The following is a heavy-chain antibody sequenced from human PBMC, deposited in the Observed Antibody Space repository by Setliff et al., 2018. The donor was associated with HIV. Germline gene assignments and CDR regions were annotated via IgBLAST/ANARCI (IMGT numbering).Heavy chain of an antibody. CDR3: ARESLNLGELSSNPDASDI. D-gene: IGHD3-16*02. CDR2: ISTYSDET. CDR1: GYTFTTYG. V-gene: IGHV1-18*01. Sequence: ASVKVSCKSSGYTFTTYGLSWVRQAPGQGLEWMGWISTYSDETSYSQNLQGRLTMTTDTSTGTAYMELRSLRSDDTAVYYCARESLNLGELSSNPDASDIWGQGTMVTVSS. J-gene: IGHJ3*02.